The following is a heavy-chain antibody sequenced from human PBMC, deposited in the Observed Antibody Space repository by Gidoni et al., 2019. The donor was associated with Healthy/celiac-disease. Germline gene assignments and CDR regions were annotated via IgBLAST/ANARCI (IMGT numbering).Heavy chain of an antibody. CDR3: ARLRELDY. CDR1: GFTFSSYG. V-gene: IGHV3-30*03. Sequence: QVQLVESGGGVVQPGRSLRLSCAASGFTFSSYGMHWVRQAPGKGLEWVAVISYDGSNKYYADSVKGRFTISRDNSKNTLYLQMNSLRAEDTAVYYCARLRELDYWGQGTLVTVSS. CDR2: ISYDGSNK. D-gene: IGHD1-1*01. J-gene: IGHJ4*02.